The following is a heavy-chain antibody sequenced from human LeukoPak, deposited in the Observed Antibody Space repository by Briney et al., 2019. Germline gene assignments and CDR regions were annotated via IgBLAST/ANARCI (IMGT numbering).Heavy chain of an antibody. V-gene: IGHV3-33*03. CDR1: GFTFSSYG. CDR3: ATPLDYFDTSGYHQGGD. CDR2: IWYDGSNK. D-gene: IGHD3-22*01. J-gene: IGHJ4*02. Sequence: GGSLRLSCAASGFTFSSYGMHWVRQAPGKGLEWVAVIWYDGSNKYYADSVKGRFTISRDNAKNSLYLQMNSLRAEDTAVYYCATPLDYFDTSGYHQGGDWGQGTLVTVSS.